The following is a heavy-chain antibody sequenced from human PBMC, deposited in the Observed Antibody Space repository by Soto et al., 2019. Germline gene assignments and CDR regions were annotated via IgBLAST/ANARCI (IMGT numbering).Heavy chain of an antibody. J-gene: IGHJ6*02. Sequence: SSETLSLTCAVSGGSISNSKWWTWVRQVPGKGLEWIGKIDQNGITNYNPSLKSRVTISKDESKNQLSLKLTSVTAADTALYYCARLDRDYFYHGMDVWGQGTTVTVSS. D-gene: IGHD1-1*01. CDR2: IDQNGIT. V-gene: IGHV4-4*02. CDR3: ARLDRDYFYHGMDV. CDR1: GGSISNSKW.